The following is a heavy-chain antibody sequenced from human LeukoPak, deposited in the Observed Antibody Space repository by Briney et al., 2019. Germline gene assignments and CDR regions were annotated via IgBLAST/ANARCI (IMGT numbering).Heavy chain of an antibody. CDR2: FFYSGSA. CDR3: ARDFNSGYDYGYFDF. J-gene: IGHJ4*02. CDR1: GGSISGYY. D-gene: IGHD5-12*01. V-gene: IGHV4-59*01. Sequence: SETLSLTCTVSGGSISGYYWSWIRQPPGKGLEWVGYFFYSGSASYNPSLASRVTISVDTSKNQFSLKLSSVTAADTAVYYCARDFNSGYDYGYFDFWGQGTLVTVSS.